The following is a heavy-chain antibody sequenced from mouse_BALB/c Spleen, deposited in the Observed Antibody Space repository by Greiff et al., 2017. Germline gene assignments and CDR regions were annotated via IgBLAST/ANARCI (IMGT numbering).Heavy chain of an antibody. CDR2: ISSGGST. Sequence: EVHLVESGGGLVKPGGSLKLSCAASGFTFSSYAMSWVRQTPEKRLEWVASISSGGSTYYPDSVKGRFTISRDNAKNNLYLQMSSLKSEDTAMYYCARGGITTGAMDYWGQGTSVTVSS. V-gene: IGHV5-6-5*01. CDR3: ARGGITTGAMDY. D-gene: IGHD2-4*01. J-gene: IGHJ4*01. CDR1: GFTFSSYA.